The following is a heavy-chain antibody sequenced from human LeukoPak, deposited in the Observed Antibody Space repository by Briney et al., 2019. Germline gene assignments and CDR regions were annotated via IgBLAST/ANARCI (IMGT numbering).Heavy chain of an antibody. Sequence: PSETLSLTCTVSGDSISSYYWSWIRQPPGKGLEWIGYIYYSGNTKYNPSLKSRVTISVDTSKNQFSLKLSSVTAADTAVYYCAREGYYYDSSGSDYWGQGTLVTVSS. CDR3: AREGYYYDSSGSDY. V-gene: IGHV4-59*12. CDR2: IYYSGNT. D-gene: IGHD3-22*01. CDR1: GDSISSYY. J-gene: IGHJ4*02.